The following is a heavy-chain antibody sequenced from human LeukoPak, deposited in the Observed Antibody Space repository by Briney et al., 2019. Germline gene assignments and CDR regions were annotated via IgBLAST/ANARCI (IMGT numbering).Heavy chain of an antibody. CDR3: ARDRVSYYDIWSGYGKDAFDI. CDR2: ISYDGRNK. D-gene: IGHD3-3*01. V-gene: IGHV3-30*04. Sequence: GGSLRLSCAASVFTFSSYSMQCVRHAPGKGREWVAVISYDGRNKYLTHSVKGRFTISRDNSKNTLYLQMNSLRAEDTAVYYCARDRVSYYDIWSGYGKDAFDICGQGTMLTVSS. J-gene: IGHJ3*02. CDR1: VFTFSSYS.